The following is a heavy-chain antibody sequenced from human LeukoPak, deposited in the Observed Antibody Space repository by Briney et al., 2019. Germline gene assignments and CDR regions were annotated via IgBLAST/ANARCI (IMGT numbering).Heavy chain of an antibody. D-gene: IGHD6-19*01. J-gene: IGHJ4*02. CDR1: GFNFRNYA. V-gene: IGHV3-30*09. CDR2: ISFDGSDK. CDR3: AAPAGAGAVDTTYFDY. Sequence: GGSLRLSCAASGFNFRNYAMHWVRQAPGKGLEWVAVISFDGSDKYYADSVKGRFAISRDNSKNTLYLQMNSLRTEDTAVYYCAAPAGAGAVDTTYFDYWGQGTLVTVSS.